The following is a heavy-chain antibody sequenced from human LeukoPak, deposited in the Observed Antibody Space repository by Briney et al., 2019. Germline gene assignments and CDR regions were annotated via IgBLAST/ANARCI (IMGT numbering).Heavy chain of an antibody. CDR2: IWYDGSNK. V-gene: IGHV3-33*06. Sequence: GGSLRLSCAASGFTFSSYGMHWVRQAPGKGLEWVAVIWYDGSNKYYADSVKGRFTISRDNSKNTLYLQMNSLRAEDTAVYYCAKTYSSVWGFDYWGQGTQVTVSS. CDR1: GFTFSSYG. J-gene: IGHJ4*02. D-gene: IGHD6-19*01. CDR3: AKTYSSVWGFDY.